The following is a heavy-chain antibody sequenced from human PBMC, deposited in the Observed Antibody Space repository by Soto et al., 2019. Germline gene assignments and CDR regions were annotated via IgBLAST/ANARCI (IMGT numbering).Heavy chain of an antibody. D-gene: IGHD1-26*01. CDR1: GGPFSSYA. CDR3: ALWGELGLSYFDY. Sequence: ASVKVSCKASGGPFSSYAISWVRQAPGQGLEWMGGIIPIFGTANYAQKFQGRVTITADESTSTAYMELSSLRSEDTAVYYCALWGELGLSYFDYWGQGTLVTVSS. J-gene: IGHJ4*02. CDR2: IIPIFGTA. V-gene: IGHV1-69*13.